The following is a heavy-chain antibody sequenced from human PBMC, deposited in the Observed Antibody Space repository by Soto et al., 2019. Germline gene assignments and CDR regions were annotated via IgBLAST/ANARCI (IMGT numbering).Heavy chain of an antibody. CDR1: GFTFSSYA. J-gene: IGHJ6*03. Sequence: GGSLRLSCAASGFTFSSYAMSWVRQAPEKGLEWVSAISGSGGSTYYADSVKGRFTISRDNSKNTLYLQMNSLRAEDTAVYYCANVPTKYYYYYYMEVWGKGTTVTVSS. CDR2: ISGSGGST. V-gene: IGHV3-23*01. CDR3: ANVPTKYYYYYYMEV. D-gene: IGHD2-8*01.